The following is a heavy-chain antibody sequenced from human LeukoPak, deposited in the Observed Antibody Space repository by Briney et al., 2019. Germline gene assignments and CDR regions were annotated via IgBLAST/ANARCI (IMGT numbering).Heavy chain of an antibody. CDR2: INSDGSST. J-gene: IGHJ6*03. Sequence: PGGSLRLSCAASGFTFSSYWMHWVRQAPGKGLAWVSRINSDGSSTSYADSVRGRFTISRDNAKNTLYLQMNSLRAEDTAVYYCARYRGGNYYYYYMDVWGKGTTVTVSS. CDR1: GFTFSSYW. D-gene: IGHD5-12*01. CDR3: ARYRGGNYYYYYMDV. V-gene: IGHV3-74*01.